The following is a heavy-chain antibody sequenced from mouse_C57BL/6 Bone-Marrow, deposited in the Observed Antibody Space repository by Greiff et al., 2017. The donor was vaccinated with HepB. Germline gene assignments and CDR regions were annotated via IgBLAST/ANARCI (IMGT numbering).Heavy chain of an antibody. CDR1: GFNIKDDY. J-gene: IGHJ4*01. CDR3: TAIYYYGSSPS. V-gene: IGHV14-4*01. Sequence: EVQLQQSGAELVRPGASVKLSCTASGFNIKDDYMLWVKQRPEQGLEWIGWIDPENGDTEYASKFQGKATITADTSSNTAYLQLSSLTSEDTAVYYCTAIYYYGSSPSWGQGTSVTVSS. D-gene: IGHD1-1*01. CDR2: IDPENGDT.